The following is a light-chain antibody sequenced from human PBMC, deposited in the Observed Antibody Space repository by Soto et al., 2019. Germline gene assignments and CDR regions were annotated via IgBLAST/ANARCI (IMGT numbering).Light chain of an antibody. Sequence: QSALTQPPSASGSPGQSVTISCTGTSSDVGGYNYVSWYQQHPGKAPKLMIYEVSKRPSGVPDRFSDSKSGNTASLTVSGLQAEDEADYYCSSCARRKTLFGGGNKPTV. J-gene: IGLJ2*01. CDR3: SSCARRKTL. CDR1: SSDVGGYNY. V-gene: IGLV2-8*01. CDR2: EVS.